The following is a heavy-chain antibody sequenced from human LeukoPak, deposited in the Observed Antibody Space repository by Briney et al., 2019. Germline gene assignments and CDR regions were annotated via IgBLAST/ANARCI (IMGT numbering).Heavy chain of an antibody. Sequence: PGGPPRLSCAASGFTVSDQYMAWVRQAPGKGLEWVGRTRNKANSYTTEYAASVKGRFTISRDDSKNSLYLQMNSLKTEDTAVYYCTSTSGSGLGFDYWGQGTLVTVSS. CDR2: TRNKANSYTT. J-gene: IGHJ4*02. CDR1: GFTVSDQY. D-gene: IGHD5-12*01. V-gene: IGHV3-72*01. CDR3: TSTSGSGLGFDY.